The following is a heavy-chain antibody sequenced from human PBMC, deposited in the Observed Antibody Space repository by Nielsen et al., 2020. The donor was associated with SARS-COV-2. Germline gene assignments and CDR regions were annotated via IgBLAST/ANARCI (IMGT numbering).Heavy chain of an antibody. V-gene: IGHV4-39*01. D-gene: IGHD2-15*01. J-gene: IGHJ3*02. CDR3: ARHERGWSRDDAFDI. CDR1: GGSISSSSYY. Sequence: SETLSLTCTVSGGSISSSSYYWGWIRQPPGKGLEWIGSISYSGSTYYNPSLKSRVTISVDTSKNQFSLKLSSVTAADTAVYYCARHERGWSRDDAFDIWGQGTMVTVSS. CDR2: ISYSGST.